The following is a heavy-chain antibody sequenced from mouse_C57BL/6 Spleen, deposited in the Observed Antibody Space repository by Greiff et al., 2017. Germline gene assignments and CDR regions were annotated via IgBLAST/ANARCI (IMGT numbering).Heavy chain of an antibody. CDR3: AGRDDGYLSFDY. CDR1: GFTFSSYG. Sequence: EVKLVESGGDLVKPGGSLKLSCAASGFTFSSYGLSWVRQTPDKRLEWVATISSGGSYTYYPDSVKGRFTISRDNAKNTLYLQMSSLKSEDTAMYYCAGRDDGYLSFDYWGQGTTLTVSS. CDR2: ISSGGSYT. J-gene: IGHJ2*01. D-gene: IGHD2-3*01. V-gene: IGHV5-6*02.